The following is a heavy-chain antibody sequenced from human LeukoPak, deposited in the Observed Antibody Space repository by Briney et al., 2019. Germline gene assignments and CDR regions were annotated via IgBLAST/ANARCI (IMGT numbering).Heavy chain of an antibody. Sequence: PGGSLRLACAASGFTFSSYAMSWVRQAPGKGLEWVASIKQDEGERYYVDSVKGRFTISRDNAKNSLYLQMDSLSAEDTAVYYCAMQSTAAYSMNFNYWGQGTLVTVSS. D-gene: IGHD2-15*01. CDR2: IKQDEGER. CDR3: AMQSTAAYSMNFNY. CDR1: GFTFSSYA. J-gene: IGHJ4*02. V-gene: IGHV3-7*01.